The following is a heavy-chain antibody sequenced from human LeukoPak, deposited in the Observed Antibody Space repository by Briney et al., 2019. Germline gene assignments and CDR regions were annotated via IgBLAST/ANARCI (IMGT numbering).Heavy chain of an antibody. D-gene: IGHD5-24*01. J-gene: IGHJ4*02. CDR1: GHSLNEIS. CDR2: FDPEDGET. Sequence: ASVKVSCKVSGHSLNEISMYWVRQAPGKGLECLGVFDPEDGETIYAQRFKGRLTLTGDTSTDTVYMDLSSLRPEDTAVYYCATGATIPAGFDFWGQGTLVTVSS. CDR3: ATGATIPAGFDF. V-gene: IGHV1-24*01.